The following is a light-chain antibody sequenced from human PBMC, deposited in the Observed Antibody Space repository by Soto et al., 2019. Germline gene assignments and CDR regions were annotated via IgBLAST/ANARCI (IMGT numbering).Light chain of an antibody. J-gene: IGKJ1*01. CDR1: QSVLYSSNTKNY. V-gene: IGKV4-1*01. CDR2: WAS. CDR3: QQYYSTPWT. Sequence: DIVMTQSPDSLAVSLGERATINCKSSQSVLYSSNTKNYLDWYQQKPGQPTKLLIYWASTRESGVPVRFSGSGSGTDITLTIRSLQAEDVAVYFCQQYYSTPWTVGQGTKVEIK.